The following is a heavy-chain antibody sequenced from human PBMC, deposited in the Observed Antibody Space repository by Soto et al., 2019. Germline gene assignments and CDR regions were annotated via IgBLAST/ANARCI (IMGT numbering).Heavy chain of an antibody. Sequence: TSETLSLTCAVYGGSFSGYYWSWIRQPPGKGLEWIGEINHSGSTNYNPSLKSRVTISVDTSKNQFSLKLSSVTAADTAVYYCARGNAENCSSTSCYFYYYYGMDVWGQGTTVTVS. CDR2: INHSGST. CDR3: ARGNAENCSSTSCYFYYYYGMDV. V-gene: IGHV4-34*01. CDR1: GGSFSGYY. D-gene: IGHD2-2*01. J-gene: IGHJ6*02.